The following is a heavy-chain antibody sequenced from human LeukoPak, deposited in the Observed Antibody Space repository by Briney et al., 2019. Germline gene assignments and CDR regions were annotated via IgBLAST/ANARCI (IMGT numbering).Heavy chain of an antibody. V-gene: IGHV1-69*13. J-gene: IGHJ3*02. CDR2: IIPIFGTA. CDR1: GGTFSSYA. CDR3: ARSSADYSAFDI. Sequence: ASVKVSCTASGGTFSSYAISWVRQAPGHGLEWMGGIIPIFGTANYAQKFQGRVTITADESTSTAYMELSSLRSEDTAVYYCARSSADYSAFDIWGEGTMVTVSS. D-gene: IGHD4-11*01.